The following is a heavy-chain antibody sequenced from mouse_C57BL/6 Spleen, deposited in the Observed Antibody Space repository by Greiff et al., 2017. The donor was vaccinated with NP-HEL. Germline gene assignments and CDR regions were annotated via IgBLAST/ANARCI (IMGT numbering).Heavy chain of an antibody. CDR1: GYTFTSYD. J-gene: IGHJ3*01. CDR3: ARPIYDGYYPFAY. V-gene: IGHV1-85*01. D-gene: IGHD2-3*01. Sequence: VQLQQSGPELVKPGASVKLSCKASGYTFTSYDINWVKQRPGQGLEWIGWIYPNSGSTNYNEKFKSKATLTVDKSSSTAYMQLSSLTSEDSAVYYCARPIYDGYYPFAYWGQGTLVTVSA. CDR2: IYPNSGST.